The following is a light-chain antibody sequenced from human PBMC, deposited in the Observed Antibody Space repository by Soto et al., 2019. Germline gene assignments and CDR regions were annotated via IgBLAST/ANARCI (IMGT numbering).Light chain of an antibody. Sequence: DIQMTQSPSSLSASVGYRVTITCRASQGISTYLGWYQQKPGKVPKSLIYSASNLQSGVPSRFSASGSGTEFTLTITDMQPDDFATYYCQQYYRYPWMFGQGTKV. CDR3: QQYYRYPWM. CDR1: QGISTY. CDR2: SAS. J-gene: IGKJ1*01. V-gene: IGKV1-16*01.